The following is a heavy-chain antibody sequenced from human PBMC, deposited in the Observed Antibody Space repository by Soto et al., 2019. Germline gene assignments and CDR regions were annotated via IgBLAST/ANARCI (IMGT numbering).Heavy chain of an antibody. CDR1: GFSLSTGGMG. Sequence: SGPTLVNPTQTLTLTCTFSGFSLSTGGMGVGWIRQPPGKALEWLALIYWDGDRRYSPSLMNRLTIAKDTSKNQVVLTMTNMDPVDTATYYCVHSRCGGDCLQSYSSHYYYGMDIWGQGTTVT. D-gene: IGHD2-21*02. CDR3: VHSRCGGDCLQSYSSHYYYGMDI. V-gene: IGHV2-5*02. J-gene: IGHJ6*02. CDR2: IYWDGDR.